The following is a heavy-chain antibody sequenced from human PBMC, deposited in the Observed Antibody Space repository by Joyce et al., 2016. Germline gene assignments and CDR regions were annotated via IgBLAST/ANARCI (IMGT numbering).Heavy chain of an antibody. CDR1: GFTFSSYW. CDR2: ISSDESST. Sequence: EVQLVESGGGLVQPGGSLRLSCTASGFTFSSYWMHWVRQVSGKGLVWVSHISSDESSTSYADSVKGRFTISRDNAKNTLYLHMNSLRTEDTAVYYCARTGGSYYDYYYYGLDVWSQGTTVIVSS. V-gene: IGHV3-74*01. D-gene: IGHD1-26*01. J-gene: IGHJ6*02. CDR3: ARTGGSYYDYYYYGLDV.